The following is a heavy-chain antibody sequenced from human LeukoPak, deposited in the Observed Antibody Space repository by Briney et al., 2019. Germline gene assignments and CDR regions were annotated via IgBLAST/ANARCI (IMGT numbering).Heavy chain of an antibody. V-gene: IGHV4-38-2*02. J-gene: IGHJ4*02. CDR3: ARDGRDAYYDVWSGYYTDYFDY. Sequence: SETLSLTCTVSGYSISSGYYWGWIRQPPGKGLEWIGSIDHSGTIYYNPSLKSRLTISVDTSRNQFSLKLSSVTAADTAVYYCARDGRDAYYDVWSGYYTDYFDYWGQGTLVTVSS. D-gene: IGHD3-3*01. CDR2: IDHSGTI. CDR1: GYSISSGYY.